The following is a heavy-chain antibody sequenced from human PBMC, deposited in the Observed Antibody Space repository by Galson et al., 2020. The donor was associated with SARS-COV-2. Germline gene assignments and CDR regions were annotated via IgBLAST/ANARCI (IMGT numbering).Heavy chain of an antibody. CDR2: IKQDGSEK. J-gene: IGHJ1*01. V-gene: IGHV3-7*05. Sequence: GESLKISCAASGFTFSSYWMSWVRQAPGKGLEWVANIKQDGSEKYYVDSVKGRFTISRDNAKNSLYLQMNGLRAEDTAVYYCARSEEEQWLEYFQHWGQGTLVTVSS. D-gene: IGHD6-19*01. CDR1: GFTFSSYW. CDR3: ARSEEEQWLEYFQH.